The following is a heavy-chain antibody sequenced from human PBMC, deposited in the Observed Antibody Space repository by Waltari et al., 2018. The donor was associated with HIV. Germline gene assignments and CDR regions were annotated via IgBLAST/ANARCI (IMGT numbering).Heavy chain of an antibody. CDR1: GGSISSSSYY. Sequence: QLQLQESGPGLVKPSETLSLTCTVSGGSISSSSYYWGWIRQPPGKGLVSIGSIYYSGSTYYNPSLKSRVTISVDTSKNQFSLKLSSVTAADTAVYYCARIIAAAGIFDIWGQGTMVTVSS. J-gene: IGHJ3*02. CDR2: IYYSGST. D-gene: IGHD6-13*01. CDR3: ARIIAAAGIFDI. V-gene: IGHV4-39*01.